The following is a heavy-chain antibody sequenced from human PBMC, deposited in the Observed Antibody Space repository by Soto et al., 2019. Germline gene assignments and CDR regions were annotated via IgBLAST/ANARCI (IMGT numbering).Heavy chain of an antibody. CDR2: ITDNGGST. D-gene: IGHD4-4*01. V-gene: IGHV3-23*01. CDR1: GFTFSIYG. Sequence: GGSLRLSCAASGFTFSIYGMSWVRQAPGKGLEWVSTITDNGGSTYYADSVKGRFTISRDNTKNTVLLQMNSLRAEDTGVYYCAKGAGLHDYWGQGTLVTVSS. J-gene: IGHJ4*02. CDR3: AKGAGLHDY.